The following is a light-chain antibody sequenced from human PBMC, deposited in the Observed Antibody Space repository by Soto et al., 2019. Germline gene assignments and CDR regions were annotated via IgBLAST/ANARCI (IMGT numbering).Light chain of an antibody. V-gene: IGLV3-25*03. Sequence: SYEPTQPPSVSVSPGQTARITCSGDALPKQYAYWYQQKPGQAPVLVIYKDSERPSGIPERFSGSSSGTTVTLTISGVQAEDEADYYCQSADSSGTYVVFGGGTKLTFL. J-gene: IGLJ2*01. CDR2: KDS. CDR3: QSADSSGTYVV. CDR1: ALPKQY.